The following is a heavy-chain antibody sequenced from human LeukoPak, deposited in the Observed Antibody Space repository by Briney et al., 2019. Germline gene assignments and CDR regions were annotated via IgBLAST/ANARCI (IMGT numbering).Heavy chain of an antibody. CDR2: ISGSGGST. D-gene: IGHD1-26*01. CDR3: AKGKGSYLFDY. V-gene: IGHV3-23*01. Sequence: GGSLRLSCAASGFTVSSNYMSWVRQAPGKGLEWVSAISGSGGSTYYADSVKGRFTISRDNSKNTLYLQMNSLRAEDTAVYYCAKGKGSYLFDYWGQGTLVTVSS. CDR1: GFTVSSNY. J-gene: IGHJ4*02.